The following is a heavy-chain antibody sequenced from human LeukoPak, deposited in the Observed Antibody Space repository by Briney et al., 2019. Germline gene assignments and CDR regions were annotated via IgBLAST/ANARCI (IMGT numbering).Heavy chain of an antibody. CDR1: GGTFSSYA. V-gene: IGHV1-69*04. D-gene: IGHD3-10*01. Sequence: GSSVKVSCKASGGTFSSYAISWVRQAPGQGLEWMGRIIPILGIANYVQKFQGRVTITADKSTSTAYMELSSLRSEDTAVYYCAREVWFGELIHGNAFDIWGQGTMVTVSS. CDR2: IIPILGIA. CDR3: AREVWFGELIHGNAFDI. J-gene: IGHJ3*02.